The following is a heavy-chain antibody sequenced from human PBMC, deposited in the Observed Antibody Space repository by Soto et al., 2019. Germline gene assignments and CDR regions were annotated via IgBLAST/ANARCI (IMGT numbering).Heavy chain of an antibody. CDR2: IYPDDSDT. Sequence: GESLKISCKHSGFNFPTFWIAWVRQMPGKGLEWMGTIYPDDSDTRYSPSFQGQVTISADKSIQTAYLQWGSLKASDSALYYCAIPVXXAADIVGVMDFWGQGTTVTGFS. V-gene: IGHV5-51*01. CDR3: AIPVXXAADIVGVMDF. J-gene: IGHJ6*02. CDR1: GFNFPTFW. D-gene: IGHD6-13*01.